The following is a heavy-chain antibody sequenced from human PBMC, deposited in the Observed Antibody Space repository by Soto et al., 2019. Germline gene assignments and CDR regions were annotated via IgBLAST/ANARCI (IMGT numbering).Heavy chain of an antibody. CDR3: ARCLEEWGKPTVI. D-gene: IGHD3-16*01. CDR1: GFTFSSHW. J-gene: IGHJ3*02. Sequence: EVQLVESGGGLVQPGGSLRLSCAASGFTFSSHWMHWVRQAPGKGLVWVSRINGDGSSTTYADSVKGRFTISRDDAKSTLYLQMNCVTAEDTAVYYCARCLEEWGKPTVIWCQGTLVTVSS. CDR2: INGDGSST. V-gene: IGHV3-74*01.